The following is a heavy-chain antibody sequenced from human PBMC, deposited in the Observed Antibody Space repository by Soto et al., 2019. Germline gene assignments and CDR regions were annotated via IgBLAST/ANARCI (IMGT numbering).Heavy chain of an antibody. CDR1: GFTLSSYG. CDR2: ISYDGRNK. CDR3: AKGGSISARYFDY. V-gene: IGHV3-30*18. D-gene: IGHD6-6*01. J-gene: IGHJ4*02. Sequence: QVQLVESGGGVVQPRSSLRLSCAASGFTLSSYGMHWVRQAPGKGLEWVAVISYDGRNKYYADSVKGRFTISRDNSKNTLYLEMNSLRAEDTAVYYCAKGGSISARYFDYWGQGTLATVSS.